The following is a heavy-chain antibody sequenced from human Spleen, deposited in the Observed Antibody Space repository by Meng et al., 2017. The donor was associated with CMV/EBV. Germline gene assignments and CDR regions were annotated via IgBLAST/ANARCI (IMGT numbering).Heavy chain of an antibody. Sequence: SGGPFSNYAVTWVRLAPGQDIEWMGGIIPILGITNYAQKFHGRVTITAEKSTGTAYMELTSLRSEDTALYYCARAPRDGTTPYYFDYWGQGTLVTVSS. D-gene: IGHD1-1*01. CDR3: ARAPRDGTTPYYFDY. V-gene: IGHV1-69*10. CDR1: GGPFSNYA. J-gene: IGHJ4*02. CDR2: IIPILGIT.